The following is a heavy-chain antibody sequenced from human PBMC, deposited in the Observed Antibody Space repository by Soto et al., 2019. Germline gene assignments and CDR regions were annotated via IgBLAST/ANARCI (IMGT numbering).Heavy chain of an antibody. V-gene: IGHV3-74*01. D-gene: IGHD4-17*01. CDR1: GFPFSSYW. CDR3: ARDFYGDYQSRGMDV. Sequence: SLRLSCAASGFPFSSYWMHWVRQAPGKGLVWVSRINSDGSSTSYADSVKGRFTISRDNAKNTLYLQMNSLRAEDTAVYYCARDFYGDYQSRGMDVWGQGTTVTVSS. J-gene: IGHJ6*02. CDR2: INSDGSST.